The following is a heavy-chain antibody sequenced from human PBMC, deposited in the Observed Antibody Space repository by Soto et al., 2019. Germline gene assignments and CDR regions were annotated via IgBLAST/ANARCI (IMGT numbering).Heavy chain of an antibody. Sequence: QVQLVQSGAEVKKPAASVKVSCKASGYTFTSYGISWVRQPPGQGLEWMGWISAYNGNTNYAQTQQGRVTMTAHTSTSTAYIELRSLRPDDAAVYFCARDFHDSPYYFDYGGQRTLVTVSS. CDR3: ARDFHDSPYYFDY. J-gene: IGHJ4*02. CDR1: GYTFTSYG. V-gene: IGHV1-18*01. CDR2: ISAYNGNT. D-gene: IGHD1-1*01.